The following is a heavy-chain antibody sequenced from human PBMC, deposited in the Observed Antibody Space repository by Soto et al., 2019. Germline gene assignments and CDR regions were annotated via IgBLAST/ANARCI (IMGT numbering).Heavy chain of an antibody. D-gene: IGHD1-26*01. V-gene: IGHV1-69*05. CDR3: ARVISQGGATSSVDY. J-gene: IGHJ4*02. Sequence: SVKVSCKASGGTFSSYAISWVRQAPGQGLEWMGGIIPIFGTANYAQKFQGRVTMTRDTSISTAYMELSRLRSDDTAVYYCARVISQGGATSSVDYWGQGTLVTVS. CDR1: GGTFSSYA. CDR2: IIPIFGTA.